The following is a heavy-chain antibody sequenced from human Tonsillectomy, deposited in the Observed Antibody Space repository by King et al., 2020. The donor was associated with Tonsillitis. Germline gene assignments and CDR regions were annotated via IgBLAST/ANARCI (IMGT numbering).Heavy chain of an antibody. D-gene: IGHD4-17*01. CDR2: ISYDGSNK. CDR1: GFTFSSYA. V-gene: IGHV3-30-3*01. CDR3: ASGLYGDYAEGAFDI. Sequence: VQLVESGGGVVQPGRSLRLSCAASGFTFSSYAMHWVRQAPGKGLEWVAVISYDGSNKYYADCVKGRFTISRDNSKNTLYLQMNSLRAEDTAVYYCASGLYGDYAEGAFDIWGQGTTVTVSS. J-gene: IGHJ3*02.